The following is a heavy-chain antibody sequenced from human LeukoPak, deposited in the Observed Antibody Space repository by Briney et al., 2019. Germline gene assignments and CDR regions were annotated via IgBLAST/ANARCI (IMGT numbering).Heavy chain of an antibody. CDR3: AKEGVGATYRDY. CDR2: ISYDGSNK. CDR1: GFTFSSYG. J-gene: IGHJ4*02. Sequence: GRSLRLSCAASGFTFSSYGMHWVRQAPGKGLEWVAVISYDGSNKYYADSVKGRFTISRDNSKNTLYLQMNGLRAEDTAVYYCAKEGVGATYRDYWGQGTLVTVSS. D-gene: IGHD1-26*01. V-gene: IGHV3-30*18.